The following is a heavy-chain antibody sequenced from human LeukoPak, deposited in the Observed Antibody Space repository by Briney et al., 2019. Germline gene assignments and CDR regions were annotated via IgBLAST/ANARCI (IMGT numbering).Heavy chain of an antibody. Sequence: ASVKVSCKASGYTFTSYDINWVRQATGQGLEWMGWMNPNSGNTGYAQKFQGRVTMTRNTSISTAYMELSSLRPEDTAVYYCARVGGYCSSTSCYYYYYMDVWGKGTTVTVSS. J-gene: IGHJ6*03. CDR3: ARVGGYCSSTSCYYYYYMDV. CDR2: MNPNSGNT. D-gene: IGHD2-2*01. V-gene: IGHV1-8*01. CDR1: GYTFTSYD.